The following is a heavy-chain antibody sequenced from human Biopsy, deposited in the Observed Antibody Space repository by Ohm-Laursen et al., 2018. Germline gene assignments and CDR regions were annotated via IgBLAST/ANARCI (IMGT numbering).Heavy chain of an antibody. D-gene: IGHD2/OR15-2a*01. V-gene: IGHV4-59*01. CDR1: GGSISSDY. J-gene: IGHJ6*02. Sequence: GTLSLTCTVSGGSISSDYWSWIRQTPGKGLEWIGYIYYSGSTNYNPSLKSRVTISVDTSKNQFSLRLNSVTAADTAVYYCSRATNSTGWPYYYFYGMDVWGQGTTVMVSS. CDR3: SRATNSTGWPYYYFYGMDV. CDR2: IYYSGST.